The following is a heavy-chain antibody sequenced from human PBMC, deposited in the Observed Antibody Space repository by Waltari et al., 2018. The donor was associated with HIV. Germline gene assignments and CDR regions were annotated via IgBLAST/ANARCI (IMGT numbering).Heavy chain of an antibody. V-gene: IGHV3-21*02. CDR3: ARDSRGTSWSLNWFDP. CDR1: GFTFSDYS. J-gene: IGHJ5*02. D-gene: IGHD6-13*01. Sequence: EVQLVDSGGGLVKPGGSLRLSCAASGFTFSDYSMNWVRQSPGKGLEWGSSISISGSFIYYADSVKGRFTISRDNAQNSMYLQMNNLRADDSAMYYCARDSRGTSWSLNWFDPWGQGTLVTVSS. CDR2: ISISGSFI.